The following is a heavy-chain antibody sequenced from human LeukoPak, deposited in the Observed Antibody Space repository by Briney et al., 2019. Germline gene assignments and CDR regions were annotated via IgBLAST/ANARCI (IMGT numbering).Heavy chain of an antibody. V-gene: IGHV3-33*01. CDR2: IWYDGSNK. CDR3: ARMVYYYDSSGYNYYFHN. J-gene: IGHJ4*02. D-gene: IGHD3-22*01. CDR1: GFIFSSYG. Sequence: PGESLRLSCAASGFIFSSYGMHWVRQAPGKGLEWVAVIWYDGSNKYYADSVKGRFTISRDTSKNTLSLQMNGLRAEDTAFYYCARMVYYYDSSGYNYYFHNWGQGTLVTVSA.